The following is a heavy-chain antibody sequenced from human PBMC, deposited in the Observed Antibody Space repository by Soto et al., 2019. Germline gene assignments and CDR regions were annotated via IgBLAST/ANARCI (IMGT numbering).Heavy chain of an antibody. J-gene: IGHJ4*02. CDR2: ISGSGGST. V-gene: IGHV3-23*01. CDR3: AKLSGRYFDWSYFDY. CDR1: GFTFSSYA. D-gene: IGHD3-9*01. Sequence: GESLKISCAASGFTFSSYAMSWVRQAPGKGLEWVSAISGSGGSTYYADSVKGRFTISRDNSKNTLYLQMNSLRAEDTAVYYCAKLSGRYFDWSYFDYWGQGTLVTVSS.